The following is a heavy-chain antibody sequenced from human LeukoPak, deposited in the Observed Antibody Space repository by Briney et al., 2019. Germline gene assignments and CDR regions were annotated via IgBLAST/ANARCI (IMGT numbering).Heavy chain of an antibody. V-gene: IGHV1-69*04. CDR2: IIPILDVA. D-gene: IGHD2-15*01. J-gene: IGHJ6*02. CDR1: GSTFSNYG. Sequence: SVKVSCKASGSTFSNYGITWVRQAPGQGLEWMGRIIPILDVALYAQKFQGRVTITADKSTSTAYMELSTLRPEDTAVYYCARDQGVADPPPYGLDVWGQGTTVTVSS. CDR3: ARDQGVADPPPYGLDV.